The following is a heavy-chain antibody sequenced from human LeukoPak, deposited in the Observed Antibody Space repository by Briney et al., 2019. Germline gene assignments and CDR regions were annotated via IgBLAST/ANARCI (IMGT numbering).Heavy chain of an antibody. CDR1: GGSFSGYY. CDR3: ARTYYYMDI. Sequence: SETLSLTCAVYGGSFSGYYWSWIRQPPGKGLEWIGEINHSGSTNYNPSLKSRVTISVDTSNNHFSLNLFSVTAADTAVYYCARTYYYMDIWGKGTTVTVSS. V-gene: IGHV4-34*01. J-gene: IGHJ6*03. CDR2: INHSGST.